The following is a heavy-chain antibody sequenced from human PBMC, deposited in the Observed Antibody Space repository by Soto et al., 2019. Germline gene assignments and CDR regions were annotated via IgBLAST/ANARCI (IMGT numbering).Heavy chain of an antibody. V-gene: IGHV1-69*02. D-gene: IGHD3-10*01. CDR1: GDTFNFYT. CDR2: FNPILSFS. CDR3: ATSFVSWSRAFDY. J-gene: IGHJ4*02. Sequence: QVQLVQSGAEVKKPGSSVKVSCKASGDTFNFYTINWVRQAPGLGLEWMGRFNPILSFSNSALKFQGRVTLTADKSTSTDYMVLSSLISEDTAIYYCATSFVSWSRAFDYWGQGALVTVSS.